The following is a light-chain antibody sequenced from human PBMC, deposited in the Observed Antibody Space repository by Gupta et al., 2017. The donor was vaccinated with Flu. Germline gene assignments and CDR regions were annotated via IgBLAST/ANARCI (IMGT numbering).Light chain of an antibody. CDR1: SSDVGGFNY. CDR2: DVS. V-gene: IGLV2-14*03. CDR3: SSYRSSSALALA. J-gene: IGLJ2*01. Sequence: QSALTQPASLSGSPGQSITIPCTGTSSDVGGFNYVSWYQQHPGKAPKLMIYDVSNRPSGVSNRFSGSKSGITASLTISGLQAEDEAAYYCSSYRSSSALALAFGGGTKLTVL.